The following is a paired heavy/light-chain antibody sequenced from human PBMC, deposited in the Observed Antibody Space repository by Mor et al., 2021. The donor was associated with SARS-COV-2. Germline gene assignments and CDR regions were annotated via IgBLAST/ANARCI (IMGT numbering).Light chain of an antibody. CDR3: SSYTSSSFYV. CDR1: SSDVGGYNY. Sequence: QSALTQPASVSGSPGQSITISCTGTSSDVGGYNYVSWYQQHPGKAPKLMIYDVSNRPSGVSNRFSGSKSGNTASLTISGLQAEDEADYYCSSYTSSSFYVFGTGTKVTVL. CDR2: DVS. J-gene: IGLJ1*01. V-gene: IGLV2-14*01.
Heavy chain of an antibody. D-gene: IGHD1-26*01. CDR3: VGGVRVLRSFDY. V-gene: IGHV4-30-4*01. CDR2: IYYSGST. CDR1: GGSISSGDYY. J-gene: IGHJ4*02. Sequence: QVQLQESGPGLVKPSQTLSLTCTVSGGSISSGDYYWSWIRQPPGKGLEWIGYIYYSGSTYYNPSLKSRVTISVDTSKNQFSLKLSSVTAADTAVYYCVGGVRVLRSFDYWGQGTLVTVSS.